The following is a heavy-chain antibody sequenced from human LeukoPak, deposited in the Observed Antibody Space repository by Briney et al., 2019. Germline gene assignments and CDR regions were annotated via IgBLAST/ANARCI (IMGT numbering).Heavy chain of an antibody. CDR2: IHSGGST. CDR1: GLTVSSNY. D-gene: IGHD4-17*01. J-gene: IGHJ4*02. CDR3: ARSLYGAYVDY. Sequence: GGSLRLSCAASGLTVSSNYMNWVRQAPGKGLEWVSVIHSGGSTYYADSVKGRFTISRDNSKNTLYLQMNSLRAEDTAVYYCARSLYGAYVDYWGQGTLVTVSS. V-gene: IGHV3-53*01.